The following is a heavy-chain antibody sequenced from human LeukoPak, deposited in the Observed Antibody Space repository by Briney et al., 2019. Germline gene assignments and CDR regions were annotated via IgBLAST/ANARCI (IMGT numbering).Heavy chain of an antibody. Sequence: GGSLRLSCAASGFTFSSYAMSWVRQAPGKGVEGGSAISGSGVSKYYADSVKGRFTISRDNSKNTLYLQMNSLRAEDTAIYYCAESGDSSGYYRNGFDYWGQGTLVTVSS. V-gene: IGHV3-23*01. CDR3: AESGDSSGYYRNGFDY. J-gene: IGHJ4*02. CDR1: GFTFSSYA. CDR2: ISGSGVSK. D-gene: IGHD3-22*01.